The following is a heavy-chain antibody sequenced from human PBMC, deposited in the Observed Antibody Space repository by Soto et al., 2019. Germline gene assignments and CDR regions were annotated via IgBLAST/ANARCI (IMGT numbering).Heavy chain of an antibody. Sequence: QVQLVQSGAEVKKPGASVKVSCRASGYTFTRYSVHWVRQAPGQGLEWMGWINPNTGGTRFAPKFEGRVTSTTDPSVRTVYMDVRSLRSDGTAVFYCSVYFDDLQEASFWGQGTLVTVTS. D-gene: IGHD2-8*01. CDR2: INPNTGGT. V-gene: IGHV1-2*02. J-gene: IGHJ1*01. CDR3: SVYFDDLQEASF. CDR1: GYTFTRYS.